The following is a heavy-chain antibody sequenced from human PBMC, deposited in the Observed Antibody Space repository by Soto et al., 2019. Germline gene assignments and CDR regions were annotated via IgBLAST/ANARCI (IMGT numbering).Heavy chain of an antibody. J-gene: IGHJ4*02. V-gene: IGHV4-4*02. Sequence: QVPLQESGPGLVRPSGTLSLTCAVYGGSISNDKWWRWVRQTPGKGLEWIGDISHSGQTKYHPSLWSRVTITRDASMHQFSVKVNSVTAADTAVYYCAIEMLREEGLFPYWGQGTLVTVSS. CDR2: ISHSGQT. CDR1: GGSISNDKW. CDR3: AIEMLREEGLFPY. D-gene: IGHD3-16*01.